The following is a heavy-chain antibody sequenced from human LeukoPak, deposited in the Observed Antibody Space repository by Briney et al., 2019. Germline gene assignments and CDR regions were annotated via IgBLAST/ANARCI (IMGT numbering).Heavy chain of an antibody. CDR3: ARDHYDILTGHRDPTLGRYYYYMDV. CDR2: IIPIFGTA. Sequence: SVKVSCKASGGTFSSYAISWVRQAPGQGLEWMGGIIPIFGTANYAQKFQGRVTITADESTSTAYMELSSLGSEDTAVYYCARDHYDILTGHRDPTLGRYYYYMDVWGKGTTVTISS. CDR1: GGTFSSYA. J-gene: IGHJ6*03. V-gene: IGHV1-69*01. D-gene: IGHD3-9*01.